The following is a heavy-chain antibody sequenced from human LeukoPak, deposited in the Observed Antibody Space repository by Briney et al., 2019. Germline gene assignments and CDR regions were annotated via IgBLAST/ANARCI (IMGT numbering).Heavy chain of an antibody. CDR2: INPGDSDT. J-gene: IGHJ1*01. V-gene: IGHV5-51*01. CDR1: GYSFPTSW. CDR3: ATYAGTSSKYFQH. D-gene: IGHD3-10*01. Sequence: GESLKISCKGSGYSFPTSWIGWVRQMPGKGLEWMGIINPGDSDTRYSPSFQGQVTISADKSTSTAYLQWNSLKASDTAIYYCATYAGTSSKYFQHWGQGTLVTVSS.